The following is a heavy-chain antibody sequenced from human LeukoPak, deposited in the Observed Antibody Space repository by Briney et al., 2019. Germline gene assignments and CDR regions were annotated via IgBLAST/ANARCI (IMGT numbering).Heavy chain of an antibody. J-gene: IGHJ4*02. CDR2: ISGSGGST. V-gene: IGHV3-23*01. D-gene: IGHD3-9*01. Sequence: GGSLRLSCAASGFTFSSYAMSWVRQAPGEGLEWVSAISGSGGSTYYADSVKGRFTISRDNSKNTLYLQMNSLRAEDTAVYYCAKVVPPIYDILTGYYLGVDYWGQGTLVTVSS. CDR3: AKVVPPIYDILTGYYLGVDY. CDR1: GFTFSSYA.